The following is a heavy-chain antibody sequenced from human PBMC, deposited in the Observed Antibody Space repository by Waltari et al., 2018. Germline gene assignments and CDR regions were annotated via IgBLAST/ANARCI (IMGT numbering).Heavy chain of an antibody. CDR3: ARGTGIVGATTWSDY. V-gene: IGHV1-8*01. CDR2: MNPNSGNT. Sequence: QVQLVQSGAEVQKPGPSVKVSCKAYGYTFTRYDINWVRQATGQGLEWMGWMNPNSGNTGYAQKFQGRVTMTRNTSISTAYMELSSLRSEDTAVYYCARGTGIVGATTWSDYWGQGTLVTVSS. J-gene: IGHJ4*02. CDR1: GYTFTRYD. D-gene: IGHD1-26*01.